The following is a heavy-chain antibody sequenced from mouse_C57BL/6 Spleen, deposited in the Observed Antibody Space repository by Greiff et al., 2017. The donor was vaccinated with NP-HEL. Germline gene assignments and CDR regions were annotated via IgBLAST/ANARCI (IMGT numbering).Heavy chain of an antibody. CDR2: IYPRDGST. CDR1: GYTFTDHT. J-gene: IGHJ4*01. D-gene: IGHD2-4*01. V-gene: IGHV1-78*01. CDR3: AKGDYDYDYAMDY. Sequence: VQLQQSDAELVKPGASVKISCKVSGYTFTDHTIHWMKQRPEQGLEWIGYIYPRDGSTKYNEKFKGKATLTADKSSSPAYMQLNSLTSEDSAVYFCAKGDYDYDYAMDYWGQGTSVTVSS.